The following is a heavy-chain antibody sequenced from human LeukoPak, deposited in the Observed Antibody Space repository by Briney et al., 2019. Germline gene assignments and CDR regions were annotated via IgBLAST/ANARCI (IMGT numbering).Heavy chain of an antibody. Sequence: GGSLRLSCTASEFTFSNYGMHWVRQAPGKGLEWVALISYDGSNKYYADSMKGRFTISRDNSKRTLYLQMNSLRAEDTAVYYCATLYGDYGDYFGEGTLVTVSS. J-gene: IGHJ4*02. CDR1: EFTFSNYG. V-gene: IGHV3-30*03. D-gene: IGHD4-17*01. CDR2: ISYDGSNK. CDR3: ATLYGDYGDY.